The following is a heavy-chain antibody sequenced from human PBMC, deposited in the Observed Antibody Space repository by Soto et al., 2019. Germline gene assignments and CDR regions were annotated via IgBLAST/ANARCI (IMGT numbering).Heavy chain of an antibody. CDR3: ARQQWMVLNAFDI. Sequence: SETLSLTCTVSGGSISGYYWAWVRQPPERGLEWIGYIYYSGSTNYNPSLKSRVTISVDTSKNQFSLKLSSVTAADTAVYYCARQQWMVLNAFDIWGQGTMVSVSS. CDR1: GGSISGYY. CDR2: IYYSGST. J-gene: IGHJ3*02. V-gene: IGHV4-59*01. D-gene: IGHD6-19*01.